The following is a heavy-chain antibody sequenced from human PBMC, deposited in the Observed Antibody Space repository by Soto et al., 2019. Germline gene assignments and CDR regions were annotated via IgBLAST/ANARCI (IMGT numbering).Heavy chain of an antibody. Sequence: EVQLVESGAGLVKPGGSLRLSCAASGFTFSSYSMNWVRQAPGKGLEWLSYISSSSSYIYYADSVKGRFTISRDTAKNSLYLQMNSLRDEDTAVYYCARERSGYSSSTRRYHYGMDVWGQGTTVTVSS. CDR2: ISSSSSYI. CDR3: ARERSGYSSSTRRYHYGMDV. CDR1: GFTFSSYS. V-gene: IGHV3-21*05. J-gene: IGHJ6*02. D-gene: IGHD2-2*01.